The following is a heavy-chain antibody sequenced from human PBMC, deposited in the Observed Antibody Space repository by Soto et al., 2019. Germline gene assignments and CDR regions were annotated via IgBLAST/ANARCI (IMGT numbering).Heavy chain of an antibody. Sequence: GGSLRLSCAASGFTFSSYAMSWVRQAPGKGLEWVSAISGSGGSTYYADSVKGRFTISRDNSKNTLYLQMNSLRAEDTAVYYCAKDCDPITGNRGGWFDPWGQGTLVTVSS. CDR2: ISGSGGST. CDR3: AKDCDPITGNRGGWFDP. D-gene: IGHD1-20*01. CDR1: GFTFSSYA. J-gene: IGHJ5*02. V-gene: IGHV3-23*01.